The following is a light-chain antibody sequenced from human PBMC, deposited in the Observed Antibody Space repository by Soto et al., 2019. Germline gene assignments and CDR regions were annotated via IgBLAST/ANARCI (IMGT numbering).Light chain of an antibody. Sequence: DIQLTQSPSTLSASVGATVTITCRARRDIFTWLAWYQHQPGKAPHLLMYDASSLESGVPSRFGGSGSGTQFTLTISRLHSDDFGTYYCQQDNSRSFGGGTKVDIK. J-gene: IGKJ4*01. CDR2: DAS. CDR1: RDIFTW. V-gene: IGKV1-5*01. CDR3: QQDNSRS.